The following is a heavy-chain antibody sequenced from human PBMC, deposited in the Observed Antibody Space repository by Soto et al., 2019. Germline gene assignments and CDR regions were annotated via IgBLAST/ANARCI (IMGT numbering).Heavy chain of an antibody. D-gene: IGHD3-3*01. CDR2: FDPEDGET. J-gene: IGHJ6*02. CDR1: GYTLTELS. V-gene: IGHV1-24*01. Sequence: ASVKVSCKVPGYTLTELSMHWVRQAPGKGLEWMGGFDPEDGETIYAQKFQGRVTMTEDTSTDTAYMELSSLRSEDTAVYYCATDTYYDFWSGPGVWGQGTTVTVSS. CDR3: ATDTYYDFWSGPGV.